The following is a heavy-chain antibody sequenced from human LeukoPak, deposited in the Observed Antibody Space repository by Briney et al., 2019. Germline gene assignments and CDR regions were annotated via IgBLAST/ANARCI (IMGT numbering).Heavy chain of an antibody. V-gene: IGHV3-43*01. CDR2: ISKNGSNT. D-gene: IGHD5-24*01. CDR1: GFTFDDFT. J-gene: IGHJ4*02. CDR3: AKGDGYNGCFDS. Sequence: GGSLRLSCAASGFTFDDFTMHWVRQRPGKGLEWVSFISKNGSNTYYADSVKGRFTISRDNSKTSLFLHMSSLSADDTALYYCAKGDGYNGCFDSWGQGTLVTVSA.